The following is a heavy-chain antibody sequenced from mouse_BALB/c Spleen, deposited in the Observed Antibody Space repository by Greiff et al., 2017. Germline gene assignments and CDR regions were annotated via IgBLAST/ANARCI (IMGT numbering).Heavy chain of an antibody. J-gene: IGHJ3*01. CDR1: GFTFSSFG. CDR2: ISSGSSTI. CDR3: ARGEVRRSAWFAY. D-gene: IGHD2-14*01. Sequence: EVMLVESGGGLVQPGGSRKLSCAASGFTFSSFGMHWVRQAPEKGLEWVAYISSGSSTIYYADTVKGRFTISRDNPKNTLFLQMTSLRSEDTAMYYCARGEVRRSAWFAYWGQGTLVTVSA. V-gene: IGHV5-17*02.